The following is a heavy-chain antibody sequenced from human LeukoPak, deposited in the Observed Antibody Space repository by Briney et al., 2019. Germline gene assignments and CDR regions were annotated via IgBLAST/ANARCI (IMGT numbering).Heavy chain of an antibody. CDR2: INPNSGGT. J-gene: IGHJ4*02. V-gene: IGHV1-2*02. CDR3: ARRGLHYYDSSGYFDY. D-gene: IGHD3-22*01. CDR1: GYTFTGYY. Sequence: ASVKVSCKAPGYTFTGYYMHWVRQAPGQGLEWMGWINPNSGGTNYAQKFQGRVTMTRDTSISTAYMELSRLRSDDTAVYYCARRGLHYYDSSGYFDYWGQGTLVTVSS.